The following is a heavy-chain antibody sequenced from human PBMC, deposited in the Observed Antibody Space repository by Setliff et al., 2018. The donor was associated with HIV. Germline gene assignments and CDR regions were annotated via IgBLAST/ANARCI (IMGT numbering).Heavy chain of an antibody. D-gene: IGHD1-20*01. CDR3: ATGITMAPDY. V-gene: IGHV4-34*01. CDR2: INHSGTT. CDR1: GGSFSGYS. J-gene: IGHJ4*02. Sequence: SETLSLTCAVYGGSFSGYSWSWIRQPPGKGLEWIGEINHSGTTNYNPSLKSRVSISVATSKNQFSLKLTSVTAADTAVYYCATGITMAPDYWGQGSLVTVSS.